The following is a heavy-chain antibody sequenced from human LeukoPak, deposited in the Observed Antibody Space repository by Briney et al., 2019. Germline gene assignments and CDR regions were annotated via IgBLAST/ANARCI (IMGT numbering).Heavy chain of an antibody. CDR1: GGSFSGYY. Sequence: SETLSLTCAVYGGSFSGYYWSWIRQPPGKGLEWIGEINHSGSTNYNPSLKSRVTISVDTSKNQFSLKLSSVTAADTAVYYCARGQYYYAPWFDPWGQGTLVTVSS. CDR3: ARGQYYYAPWFDP. V-gene: IGHV4-34*01. CDR2: INHSGST. J-gene: IGHJ5*02. D-gene: IGHD2/OR15-2a*01.